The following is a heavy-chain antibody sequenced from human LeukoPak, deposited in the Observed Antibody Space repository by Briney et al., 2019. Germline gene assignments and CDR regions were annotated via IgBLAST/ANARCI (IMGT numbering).Heavy chain of an antibody. CDR2: IYYSGST. CDR3: ARGWRYSYGYWFDP. D-gene: IGHD5-18*01. V-gene: IGHV4-31*03. CDR1: GGSINSGGYY. J-gene: IGHJ5*02. Sequence: SETLSLTCTVSGGSINSGGYYWSWIRQHPGKGLEWIGYIYYSGSTYYNPSLKSRVTISVDTSKNQFSLKLSSVTAADTAVYYCARGWRYSYGYWFDPWGQGTLVTVSS.